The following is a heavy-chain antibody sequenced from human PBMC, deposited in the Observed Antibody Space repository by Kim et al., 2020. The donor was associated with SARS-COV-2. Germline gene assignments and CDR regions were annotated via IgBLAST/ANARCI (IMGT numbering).Heavy chain of an antibody. J-gene: IGHJ6*02. CDR1: GFVIGDKY. Sequence: GGSLRLSCEASGFVIGDKYLTWIRQAPGKGLEWLSLMYPVGSSYYADSVKDRFALSRDNSMNTLYLEMDSLRVDDTATYYCAASLQGATYGMDTWGQGTMVIVSS. CDR3: AASLQGATYGMDT. D-gene: IGHD1-26*01. CDR2: MYPVGSS. V-gene: IGHV3-53*01.